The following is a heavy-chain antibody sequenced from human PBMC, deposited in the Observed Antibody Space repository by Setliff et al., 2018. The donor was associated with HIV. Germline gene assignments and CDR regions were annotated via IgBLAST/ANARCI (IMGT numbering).Heavy chain of an antibody. V-gene: IGHV1-18*01. CDR2: ISADNGDT. Sequence: ASVKVSCKASGYTLTNYGISWVRQAPGQGLEWMGWISADNGDTNYPQKLQGRVTMTTDTSTSTAYMELRSLRSDDTAVYYCARVIDYGVLYWSYYMDVRGKGTTVTVSS. D-gene: IGHD4-17*01. CDR3: ARVIDYGVLYWSYYMDV. CDR1: GYTLTNYG. J-gene: IGHJ6*03.